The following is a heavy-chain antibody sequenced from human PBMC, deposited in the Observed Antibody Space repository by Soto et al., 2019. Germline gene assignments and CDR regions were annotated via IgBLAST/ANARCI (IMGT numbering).Heavy chain of an antibody. CDR2: VCSSGST. J-gene: IGHJ4*02. Sequence: SETLSLTCHGSGGSVRRFFWTWVRQAPGKGMGAIGYVCSSGSTNYDPALESRVAISLRMSKNQFSLRLTSVTAADTAVYFCARVRTEYAGLDYWGQGTLVTVSS. CDR1: GGSVRRFF. D-gene: IGHD2-2*01. V-gene: IGHV4-59*02. CDR3: ARVRTEYAGLDY.